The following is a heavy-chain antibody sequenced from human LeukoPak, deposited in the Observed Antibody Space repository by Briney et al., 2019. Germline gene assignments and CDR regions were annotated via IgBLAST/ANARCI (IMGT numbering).Heavy chain of an antibody. CDR2: VYSVGAT. Sequence: SGGSLRLSCAASGFIVSGNHMNWVRLAPGKGLEWVSIVYSVGATYYADSVKGRFTISRDNSKSTLYLQMNSLRAEDTAVYYCAKDRIAAAGTIAFDIWGQGTMVTVSS. V-gene: IGHV3-53*01. J-gene: IGHJ3*02. D-gene: IGHD6-13*01. CDR1: GFIVSGNH. CDR3: AKDRIAAAGTIAFDI.